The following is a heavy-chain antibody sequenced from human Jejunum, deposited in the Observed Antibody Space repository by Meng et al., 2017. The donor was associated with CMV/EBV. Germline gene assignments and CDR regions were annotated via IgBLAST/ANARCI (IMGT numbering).Heavy chain of an antibody. CDR3: ATGIRGVTSYYLDY. D-gene: IGHD3-10*01. CDR2: FDPEDDAT. J-gene: IGHJ4*02. V-gene: IGHV1-24*01. Sequence: QVQLVQSGAEVKKPGAAVKVSCKVSGHSLTEFPMEWVRQTPGKGLEGMVAFDPEDDATIYAQRFQGRLTMSEATFTDTAYMELSNLRSEDTAVYYCATGIRGVTSYYLDYWCQGTLVTVS. CDR1: GHSLTEFP.